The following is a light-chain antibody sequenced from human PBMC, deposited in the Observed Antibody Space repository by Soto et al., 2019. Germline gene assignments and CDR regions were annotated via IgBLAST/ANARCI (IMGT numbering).Light chain of an antibody. Sequence: QLVLTQSPSASASLGASVKLTCTLSSGHSSYAIAWHQQQPEKGPRYLMKLDSDGSHTKGDAIPARFSGSSSGAERYLTISSLQSEDEADYYCQTWGTGIHVVFGGGTKLTVL. CDR1: SGHSSYA. CDR3: QTWGTGIHVV. J-gene: IGLJ2*01. CDR2: LDSDGSH. V-gene: IGLV4-69*01.